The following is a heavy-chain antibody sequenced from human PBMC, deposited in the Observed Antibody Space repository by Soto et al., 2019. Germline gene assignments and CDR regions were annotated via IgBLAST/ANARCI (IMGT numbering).Heavy chain of an antibody. V-gene: IGHV1-18*01. D-gene: IGHD3-10*01. CDR1: GYTFTSYG. J-gene: IGHJ5*02. CDR2: ISAYIGNT. CDR3: ARVEAVLLWFGELLTNWFDP. Sequence: QVQLVQSGAEVKKPGASVKVSCKASGYTFTSYGISWVRQAPGQGLEWMGWISAYIGNTNYAQKLQGRVTMTTDTSTSTAYMELRSLRSDDTAVYYCARVEAVLLWFGELLTNWFDPWGQGTLVTVSS.